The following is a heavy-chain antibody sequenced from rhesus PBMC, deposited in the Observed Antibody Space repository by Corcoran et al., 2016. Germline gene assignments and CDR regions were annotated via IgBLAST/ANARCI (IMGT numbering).Heavy chain of an antibody. J-gene: IGHJ6*01. D-gene: IGHD3-22*01. V-gene: IGHV4-173*01. Sequence: QLQPQESGPGLVKPSETLHPTCAVSGGSISSNYWSRIRQPPGKGLEWIGRISGSGGSTGYNPSLRCRFTISTDTTMNQFSLELTSVTAADTAVYYCARAECGLHSWGQGVVVTVSS. CDR2: ISGSGGST. CDR3: ARAECGLHS. CDR1: GGSISSNY.